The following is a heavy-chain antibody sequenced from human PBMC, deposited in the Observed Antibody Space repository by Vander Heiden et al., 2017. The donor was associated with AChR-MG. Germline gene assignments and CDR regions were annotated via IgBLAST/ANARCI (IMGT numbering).Heavy chain of an antibody. D-gene: IGHD3-10*01. CDR3: AASKGRINRVREPIPFDY. CDR1: GSSFTSHW. J-gene: IGHJ4*02. V-gene: IGHV5-51*03. CDR2: ICPVDSDT. Sequence: VQLAQSGAEVKKPGGSLSIPWKGPGSSFTSHWIGGRRKMPGKGREWMGIICPVDSDTRYSPSFQGEVTISADKSISTAYLQWSSLKASDTAMYDCAASKGRINRVREPIPFDYWGQGTLVTVSS.